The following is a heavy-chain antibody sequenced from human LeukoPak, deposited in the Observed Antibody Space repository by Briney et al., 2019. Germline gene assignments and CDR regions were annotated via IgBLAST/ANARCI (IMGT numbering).Heavy chain of an antibody. CDR2: INLNYGGT. V-gene: IGHV1-2*06. D-gene: IGHD1-26*01. J-gene: IGHJ4*02. CDR1: GYTFTGYF. CDR3: ARDLSSTSNWEFDY. Sequence: ASVKVSCKASGYTFTGYFMHWVRQAPGQGLEWMARINLNYGGTYYVQNFQGRVTMTRDTSISTAYVELSRLTSDDTAVYYCARDLSSTSNWEFDYWGQGTLVTVSS.